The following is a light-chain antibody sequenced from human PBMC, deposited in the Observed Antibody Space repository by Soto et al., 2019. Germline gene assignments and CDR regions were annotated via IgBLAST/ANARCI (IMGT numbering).Light chain of an antibody. V-gene: IGLV2-8*01. J-gene: IGLJ1*01. CDR3: SSYAGSTIRV. Sequence: SVLDPSAPAFRPAVLFVTASCTWTILAVGCSNFVSWYQQHPGKAPKLMIYEVSKRPSGVPDRFSGSKSGNTASLNVSGLQAEDEADYYCSSYAGSTIRVFGTGTKVTVL. CDR2: EVS. CDR1: ILAVGCSNF.